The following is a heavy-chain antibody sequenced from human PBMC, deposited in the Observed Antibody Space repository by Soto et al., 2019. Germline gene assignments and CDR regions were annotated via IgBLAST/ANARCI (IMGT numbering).Heavy chain of an antibody. CDR1: GFTFSSYG. CDR2: IWYDGSNK. D-gene: IGHD4-4*01. CDR3: ARDMNRRYSNSGLRHYYYYGMDV. Sequence: GGSLRLSCAASGFTFSSYGMHWVRQAPGKGLEWVAVIWYDGSNKYYADSVKGRFTISRDNSKNTLYLQMNSLRAEDTAVYYCARDMNRRYSNSGLRHYYYYGMDVWGQGTTVTVSS. J-gene: IGHJ6*02. V-gene: IGHV3-33*01.